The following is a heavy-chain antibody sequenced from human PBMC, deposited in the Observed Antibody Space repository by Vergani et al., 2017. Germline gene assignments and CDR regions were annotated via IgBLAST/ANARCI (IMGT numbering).Heavy chain of an antibody. V-gene: IGHV4-34*01. CDR2: INNSGST. D-gene: IGHD2/OR15-2a*01. CDR3: ARAPIESYYYYYMDV. Sequence: QVQLQQWGAGLLKPSETLSLTCAVYGGSFSGYYWSWIRQPPGKGLEWIGEINNSGSTNYNPSLKSRVTISVDTSKNQFSLKLSSVTAADTAVYYCARAPIESYYYYYMDVWGKGTTVTVSS. J-gene: IGHJ6*03. CDR1: GGSFSGYY.